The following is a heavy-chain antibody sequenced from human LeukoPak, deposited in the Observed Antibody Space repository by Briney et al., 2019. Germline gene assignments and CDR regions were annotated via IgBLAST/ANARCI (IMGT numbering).Heavy chain of an antibody. CDR1: GYTFTNYD. D-gene: IGHD3-16*01. CDR3: TRSGFGGGVHFDY. J-gene: IGHJ4*02. V-gene: IGHV1-8*01. CDR2: MNPNSGDT. Sequence: ASVRVSYKAPGYTFTNYDINWVRQAAGQGPEWMGWMNPNSGDTDYVEKFRGRVTMTRDTSMNTAYMELSSLRSDDTAVYYCTRSGFGGGVHFDYWGQGTPVTVSS.